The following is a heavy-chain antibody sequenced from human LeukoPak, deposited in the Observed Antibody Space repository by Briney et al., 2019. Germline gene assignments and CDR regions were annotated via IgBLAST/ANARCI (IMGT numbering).Heavy chain of an antibody. CDR2: IDAGNGRT. CDR3: ARGIWGESRHYHFAS. V-gene: IGHV1-3*01. CDR1: GYTFRNYA. J-gene: IGHJ4*02. D-gene: IGHD2/OR15-2a*01. Sequence: GASVKVSCKASGYTFRNYAMHWVRQAPGQGLEWMGWIDAGNGRTKYSQKFQGRVTITSDTSANTAYMELSTLRSEDTSIYYCARGIWGESRHYHFASWGQGALVTVSS.